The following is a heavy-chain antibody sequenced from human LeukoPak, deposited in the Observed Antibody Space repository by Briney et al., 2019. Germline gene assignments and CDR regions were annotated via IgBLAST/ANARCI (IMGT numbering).Heavy chain of an antibody. CDR1: GFTFSSYA. J-gene: IGHJ4*02. D-gene: IGHD3-22*01. Sequence: GGSLRLSCAASGFTFSSYAMSWVRQAPGKGLEWVAVISYDGSNKYYADSVKGRFTISRDNSKNTLYLQMNSLRAEDTAVYYCARASNYYDSSGYTGYYFDYWGQGTLVTVSS. CDR3: ARASNYYDSSGYTGYYFDY. CDR2: ISYDGSNK. V-gene: IGHV3-30*01.